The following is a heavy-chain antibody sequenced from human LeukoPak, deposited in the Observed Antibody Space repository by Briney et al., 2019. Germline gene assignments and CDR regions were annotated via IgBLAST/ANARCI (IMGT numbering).Heavy chain of an antibody. CDR2: ISSSGSTI. V-gene: IGHV3-11*01. Sequence: GGSLRLSCAASGFTFSDYYMSWIRQAPGKGLEWVSYISSSGSTIYYADSVKGRFTISRDNAKNSLYLQMNSLRTEDTAVYYCARVKSSSWYNDYWGQGTLVTVSS. CDR1: GFTFSDYY. J-gene: IGHJ4*02. D-gene: IGHD6-13*01. CDR3: ARVKSSSWYNDY.